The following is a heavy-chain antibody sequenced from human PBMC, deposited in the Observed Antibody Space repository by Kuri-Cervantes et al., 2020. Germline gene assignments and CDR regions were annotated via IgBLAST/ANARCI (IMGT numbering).Heavy chain of an antibody. Sequence: GESLKISCAASGFTFSSYGMHWVRQAPGKGLEWVSVISYDGSNKYYADSVKGRFTISRDNSKNTLYLQMNSLRAEDTAVYYCATGVGDTGYWGHGTLVTVSS. CDR3: ATGVGDTGY. J-gene: IGHJ4*01. CDR2: ISYDGSNK. D-gene: IGHD1-26*01. V-gene: IGHV3-30*03. CDR1: GFTFSSYG.